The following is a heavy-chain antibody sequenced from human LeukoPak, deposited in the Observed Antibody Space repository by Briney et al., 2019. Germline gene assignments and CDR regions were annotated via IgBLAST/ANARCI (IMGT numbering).Heavy chain of an antibody. Sequence: PGGSLRLSCAASGFTVSSNYMSWVRQAPGKGLEWVSVIYSGGYTYYADSVKGRFTISRDSSKNTLYLQMNSLRAEDTAVYYCARARVGSTAYYYGMDVWGQGTTVTVSS. D-gene: IGHD1-26*01. CDR2: IYSGGYT. CDR1: GFTVSSNY. V-gene: IGHV3-53*01. J-gene: IGHJ6*02. CDR3: ARARVGSTAYYYGMDV.